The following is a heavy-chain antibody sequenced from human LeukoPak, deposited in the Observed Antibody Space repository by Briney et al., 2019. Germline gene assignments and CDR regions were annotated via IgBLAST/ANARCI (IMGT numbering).Heavy chain of an antibody. J-gene: IGHJ4*02. CDR2: ISYDGNSQ. V-gene: IGHV3-30*18. CDR3: AKPYPTLTTSAVLDN. D-gene: IGHD1-1*01. Sequence: PGRSLTLSCAASVFTFSNYAIHWDRQAPGRWLEWVAPISYDGNSQHYGAPVKGRFTIPRDNSKNTVYLQINTLRTDDAAIYYCAKPYPTLTTSAVLDNWGQGTLVTVSS. CDR1: VFTFSNYA.